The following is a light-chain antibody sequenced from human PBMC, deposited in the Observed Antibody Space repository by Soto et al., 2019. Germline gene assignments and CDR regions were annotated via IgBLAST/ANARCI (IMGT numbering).Light chain of an antibody. CDR3: QHYNSYSEA. J-gene: IGKJ1*01. V-gene: IGKV1-39*01. CDR2: TAT. CDR1: KSINTY. Sequence: DIQMTQSPSSLSASVGDRVTITCRATKSINTYVNWYQQKPGKAPKXLIYTATSLQSGVPSRFSGSGSGTELTITISSLQPDDCETYDCQHYNSYSEAFGQGTKVDIK.